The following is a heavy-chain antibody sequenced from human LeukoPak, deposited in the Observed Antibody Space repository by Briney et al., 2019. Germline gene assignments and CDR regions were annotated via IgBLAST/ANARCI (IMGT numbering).Heavy chain of an antibody. CDR1: GGSISSGGYY. CDR2: IYYSGST. CDR3: ARDMVLPRRATTNYYYYYGMDV. D-gene: IGHD3-10*01. J-gene: IGHJ6*02. V-gene: IGHV4-31*03. Sequence: SETLSLTCTVSGGSISSGGYYWSWIRQHPGKGLEWIGYIYYSGSTYYNPSLKSRVTISVDTSKNQFSLKLSSVTAADTAVYYCARDMVLPRRATTNYYYYYGMDVWGQGTTVTVSS.